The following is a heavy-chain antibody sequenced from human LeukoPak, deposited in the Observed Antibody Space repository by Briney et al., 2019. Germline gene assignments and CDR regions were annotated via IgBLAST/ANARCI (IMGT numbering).Heavy chain of an antibody. V-gene: IGHV1-69*04. J-gene: IGHJ4*02. Sequence: ASVKVSCQASGGPSNSHAISWVRPAPGQGLEWMGRIIPNLGTTNRAQNFQDRVTLTADKSTNTAYMELPSLTSDDTAVYYCATTNDGGGYQWGDFFDFWGQGTLVTVSS. CDR2: IIPNLGTT. D-gene: IGHD3-22*01. CDR3: ATTNDGGGYQWGDFFDF. CDR1: GGPSNSHA.